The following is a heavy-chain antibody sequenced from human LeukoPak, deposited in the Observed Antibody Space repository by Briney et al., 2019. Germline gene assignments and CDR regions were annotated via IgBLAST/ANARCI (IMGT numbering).Heavy chain of an antibody. CDR3: AGGYSSSPYYYYYYYMDV. D-gene: IGHD6-6*01. V-gene: IGHV1-69*05. CDR1: GGTFSSYA. J-gene: IGHJ6*03. Sequence: ASVKVSCKASGGTFSSYAISWVRQAPGQGLEWMGGIIPIFGTANYAQKFQGRVTITTDESTSTAYMELSSLRFEDTAVYYCAGGYSSSPYYYYYYYMDVWGKGTTVTVSS. CDR2: IIPIFGTA.